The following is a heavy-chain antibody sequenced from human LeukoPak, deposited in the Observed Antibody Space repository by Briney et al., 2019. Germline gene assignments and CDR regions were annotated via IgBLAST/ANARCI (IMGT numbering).Heavy chain of an antibody. CDR3: ARLRGFDDSSGYYYGRYFDY. CDR2: INHSGST. CDR1: GGSFSGYY. D-gene: IGHD3-22*01. Sequence: NSSETLSLTCAVYGGSFSGYYWSWIRQPPGKGLEWIGEINHSGSTNYNPSLKSRVTISVDTSKNQFSLKLSSVTAADTAVYYCARLRGFDDSSGYYYGRYFDYWGQGTLVTVSS. V-gene: IGHV4-34*01. J-gene: IGHJ4*02.